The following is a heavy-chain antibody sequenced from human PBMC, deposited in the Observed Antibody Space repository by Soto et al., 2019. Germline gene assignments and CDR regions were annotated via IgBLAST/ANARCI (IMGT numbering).Heavy chain of an antibody. CDR1: GGSISSYY. D-gene: IGHD4-17*01. CDR3: ARRYGASFDY. V-gene: IGHV4-59*01. Sequence: NASETLSLTCTVSGGSISSYYWSWIRQPPGKGLEWIGYIYYSGSTNYNPSLKSRVTISVDTSKNQFSLKLSSVTAADTTVYYCARRYGASFDYWGQGTLVTVSS. CDR2: IYYSGST. J-gene: IGHJ4*02.